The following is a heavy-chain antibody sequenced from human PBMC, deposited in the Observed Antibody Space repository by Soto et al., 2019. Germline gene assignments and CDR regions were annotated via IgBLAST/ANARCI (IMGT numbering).Heavy chain of an antibody. CDR3: ACYYDSGGYRFYY. V-gene: IGHV4-4*02. Sequence: QVQLQESGPGLVKPSGTLSLTCAVSGGSISSSNWWSWVRQSPEKVLEWIGEIYHTGSTNYNPSLQSRVTIAVDKSKSQFSLELSLVTAADTAVYYCACYYDSGGYRFYYWGWGTLVAV. CDR1: GGSISSSNW. J-gene: IGHJ4*02. D-gene: IGHD3-22*01. CDR2: IYHTGST.